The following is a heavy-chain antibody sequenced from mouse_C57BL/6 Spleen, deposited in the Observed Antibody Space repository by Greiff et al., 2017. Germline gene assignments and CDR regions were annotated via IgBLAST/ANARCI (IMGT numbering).Heavy chain of an antibody. J-gene: IGHJ2*01. CDR2: IDPSDSET. V-gene: IGHV1-52*01. Sequence: VQLQQPGAELVRPGSSVKLSCKASGYTFTSYWMHWVKQRPIQGLEWIGNIDPSDSETHYNQKFKDKATLTVDKSSSTAYMQLSSLTSEDSAVYYCARSFSNYYGSLFDYWGQGTTLTVSS. D-gene: IGHD1-1*01. CDR3: ARSFSNYYGSLFDY. CDR1: GYTFTSYW.